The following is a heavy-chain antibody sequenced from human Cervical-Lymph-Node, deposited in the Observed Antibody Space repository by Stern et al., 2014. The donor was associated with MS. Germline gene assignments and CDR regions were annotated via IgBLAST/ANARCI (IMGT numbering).Heavy chain of an antibody. CDR1: GFTFSSYG. V-gene: IGHV3-30*18. D-gene: IGHD4-17*01. CDR2: ISYDGSNK. CDR3: AKAPGRATVTPDY. J-gene: IGHJ4*02. Sequence: EQLVESGGGVVQPGRSLRLSCAASGFTFSSYGMHWVRQAPGKGLEWVAVISYDGSNKYYADSVKGRFTISRDNSKNTLYLQMNSLRAEDTAVYYCAKAPGRATVTPDYWGQGTLVTVSS.